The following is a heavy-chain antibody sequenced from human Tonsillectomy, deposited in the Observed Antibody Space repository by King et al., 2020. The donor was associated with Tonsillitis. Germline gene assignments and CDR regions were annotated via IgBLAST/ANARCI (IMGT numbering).Heavy chain of an antibody. V-gene: IGHV1-2*02. CDR3: ARDYCTNGVCSWFDP. CDR1: GYTFSGYY. D-gene: IGHD2-8*01. Sequence: VQLVESGAEVKKPGASVKVSCKASGYTFSGYYMHWVRQAPGHGLEWMGWITPNSGGTNYAQKFQGRVTLTRDTSISTAYMARSRLRSAHTAVYYCARDYCTNGVCSWFDPGGQGTLGTVSS. CDR2: ITPNSGGT. J-gene: IGHJ5*02.